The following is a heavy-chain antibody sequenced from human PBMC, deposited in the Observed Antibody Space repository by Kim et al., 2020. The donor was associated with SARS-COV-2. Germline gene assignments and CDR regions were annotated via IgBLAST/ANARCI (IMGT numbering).Heavy chain of an antibody. CDR1: GFTFSSYS. V-gene: IGHV3-21*01. CDR3: ARDGAMITFGGVIARGHIDY. CDR2: ISSSSSYI. J-gene: IGHJ4*02. D-gene: IGHD3-16*02. Sequence: GGSLRLSCAASGFTFSSYSMNWVRQAPGKGLEWVSSISSSSSYIYYADSVKGRFTISRDNAKNSLYLQMNSLRAEDTAVYYCARDGAMITFGGVIARGHIDYWGQGTLVTVSS.